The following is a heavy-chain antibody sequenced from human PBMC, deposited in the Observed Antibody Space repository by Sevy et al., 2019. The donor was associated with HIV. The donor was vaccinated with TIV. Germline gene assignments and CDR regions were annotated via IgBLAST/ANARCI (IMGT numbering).Heavy chain of an antibody. J-gene: IGHJ4*02. CDR2: INPSGGAT. CDR1: GYTFTSNY. Sequence: VSVKVSCKASGYTFTSNYLHWVRQAPGHGLEWMGQINPSGGATTYGQRFQGRVSMTRDTPTSTVYMDLSSLRSEDTAIYYCARLYSCGGSCYYFDLWGQGTLVTVSS. V-gene: IGHV1-46*01. D-gene: IGHD2-21*01. CDR3: ARLYSCGGSCYYFDL.